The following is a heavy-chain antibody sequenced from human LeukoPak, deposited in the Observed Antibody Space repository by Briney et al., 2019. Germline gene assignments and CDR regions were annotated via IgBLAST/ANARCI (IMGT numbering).Heavy chain of an antibody. CDR3: ARLIKGYYDSSGAFDY. CDR1: GYTFTSYG. CDR2: ISAYNGNT. V-gene: IGHV1-18*01. D-gene: IGHD3-22*01. J-gene: IGHJ4*02. Sequence: ASVNVSCKASGYTFTSYGMSWVRQAPGQGLEWMGWISAYNGNTNYAQKLQGRVTMTTDTSTSTAYMELRSLRSDDTAVYYCARLIKGYYDSSGAFDYWGQGTLVTVSS.